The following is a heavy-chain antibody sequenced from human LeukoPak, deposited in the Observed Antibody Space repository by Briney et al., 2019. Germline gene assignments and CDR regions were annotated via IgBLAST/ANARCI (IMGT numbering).Heavy chain of an antibody. Sequence: EASVKVSCKASGYTFTGYYMHWVRQAPGQGLEWMGWINPNSGGTNYAQKFQGRVTMTRDTSISTAYMELSRLRSDDTAVYYCARLVVLAAPDDYWGQGTLVTVSS. D-gene: IGHD2-15*01. CDR1: GYTFTGYY. CDR3: ARLVVLAAPDDY. CDR2: INPNSGGT. V-gene: IGHV1-2*02. J-gene: IGHJ4*02.